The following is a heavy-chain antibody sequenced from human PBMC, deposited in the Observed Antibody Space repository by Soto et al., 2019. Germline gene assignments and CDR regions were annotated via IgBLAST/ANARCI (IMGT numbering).Heavy chain of an antibody. Sequence: QVQLVQSGAEVKKPGASVKVSCKASGYTFTSYGISWVRQAPGQGLEWMGWISAYNGNTNYAQKLQGRVTMTTDTSTSTAYMELRSLRSDDTAVYYCARDKGVGRSPHSIAAAEGTDYWGQGTLVTVSS. J-gene: IGHJ4*02. D-gene: IGHD6-13*01. CDR2: ISAYNGNT. CDR3: ARDKGVGRSPHSIAAAEGTDY. CDR1: GYTFTSYG. V-gene: IGHV1-18*01.